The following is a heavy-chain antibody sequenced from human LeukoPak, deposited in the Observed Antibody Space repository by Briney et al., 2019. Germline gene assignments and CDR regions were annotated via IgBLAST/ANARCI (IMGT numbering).Heavy chain of an antibody. V-gene: IGHV3-74*01. CDR1: GNYW. Sequence: GGSLRLSCAASGNYWMHWVRQAPGKGLVWVSHINSDGSWTSYADSVKGRFTISKDNAKNTVYLQMNSLRAEDTAVYYCARVLGYSGYDAVDYWGQGTLVTVSS. CDR3: ARVLGYSGYDAVDY. J-gene: IGHJ4*02. CDR2: INSDGSWT. D-gene: IGHD5-12*01.